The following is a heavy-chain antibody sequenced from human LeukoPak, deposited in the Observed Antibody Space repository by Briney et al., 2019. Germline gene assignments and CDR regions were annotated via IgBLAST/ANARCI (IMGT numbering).Heavy chain of an antibody. V-gene: IGHV1-2*02. Sequence: ASVKVSCKASGYTFTGYYMHWVRQAPGQGLEWMGWINPNSGGTNYAQKFQGRVTMTRDTSISTAYMELSRLRPDDTAVYYCARGPVGPEWLVWDFDYWGQGTLVTVSS. CDR1: GYTFTGYY. J-gene: IGHJ4*02. D-gene: IGHD6-19*01. CDR2: INPNSGGT. CDR3: ARGPVGPEWLVWDFDY.